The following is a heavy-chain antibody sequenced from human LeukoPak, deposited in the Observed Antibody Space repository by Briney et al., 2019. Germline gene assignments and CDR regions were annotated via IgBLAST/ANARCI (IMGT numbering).Heavy chain of an antibody. CDR1: GGTFSSYA. V-gene: IGHV1-69*13. Sequence: ASVKVSCKASGGTFSSYAISWVRQAPGQGLEWMGGIIPIFGTANYAQKFQGRVTITADESTSTAYMELSSLRSEDTAVYYCARDLGPYYYDSRSYWGQGTLVTVSS. D-gene: IGHD3-22*01. CDR2: IIPIFGTA. J-gene: IGHJ4*02. CDR3: ARDLGPYYYDSRSY.